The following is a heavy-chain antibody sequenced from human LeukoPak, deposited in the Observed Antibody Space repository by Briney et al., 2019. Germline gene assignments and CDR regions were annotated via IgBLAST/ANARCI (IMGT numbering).Heavy chain of an antibody. D-gene: IGHD6-19*01. Sequence: GRSLRLSCAASGFTFSNYDMHWVRQAPGKGLEWVAVISYDGSNKYYADSVKGRFTISRDNSKNTLYLQMNSLRAEDTAVYYCATIVSDSSGWYHFDHWGQGALVTVSS. J-gene: IGHJ4*02. CDR2: ISYDGSNK. CDR1: GFTFSNYD. CDR3: ATIVSDSSGWYHFDH. V-gene: IGHV3-30*03.